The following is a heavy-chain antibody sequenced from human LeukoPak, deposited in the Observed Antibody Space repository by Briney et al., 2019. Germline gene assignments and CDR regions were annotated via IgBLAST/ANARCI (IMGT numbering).Heavy chain of an antibody. V-gene: IGHV3-30-3*01. CDR3: ARRYFDY. Sequence: PGRSLRLSCAASGFTFSSYAMHWVRQAPGKGLEWVAVISYDGSKKSYADSVKGRFTISRDNSKNTLYLQMNSLRAEDTAVYYCARRYFDYWGQGTLVTVSS. J-gene: IGHJ4*02. CDR2: ISYDGSKK. CDR1: GFTFSSYA.